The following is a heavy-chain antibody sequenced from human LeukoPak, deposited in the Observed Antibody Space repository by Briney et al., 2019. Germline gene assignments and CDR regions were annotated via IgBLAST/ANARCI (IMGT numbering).Heavy chain of an antibody. Sequence: SGPTLVKPTQTLTLTCTLSGSSLSTSGVGVGWIRQPPGKALEWLALIYWDDDKRYSPSLKSRLTITKDTSKNQVVLTMTNMYRVDTATYYCAHSPALNYYVSGSSFYWGQGILVTVSS. V-gene: IGHV2-5*02. CDR1: GSSLSTSGVG. D-gene: IGHD3-10*01. CDR3: AHSPALNYYVSGSSFY. CDR2: IYWDDDK. J-gene: IGHJ4*02.